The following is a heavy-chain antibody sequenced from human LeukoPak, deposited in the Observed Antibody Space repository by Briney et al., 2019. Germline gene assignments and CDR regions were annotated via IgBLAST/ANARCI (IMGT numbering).Heavy chain of an antibody. V-gene: IGHV4-34*01. D-gene: IGHD3-16*02. CDR1: GGSFSGYY. CDR2: INHSGST. Sequence: SETLSLTCAVYGGSFSGYYWSWIRQPPGKGLEWIGEINHSGSTNYNPSLKSRVTISVDTSKNQFSLKLSSVTAADTAVYYCARDRRYYDYLWGTYRFSPTLDYWGQGTLVTVSS. CDR3: ARDRRYYDYLWGTYRFSPTLDY. J-gene: IGHJ4*02.